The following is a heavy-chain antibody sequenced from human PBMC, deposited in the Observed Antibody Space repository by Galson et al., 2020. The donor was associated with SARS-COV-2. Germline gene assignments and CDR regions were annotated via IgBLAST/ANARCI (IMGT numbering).Heavy chain of an antibody. Sequence: ASETLYLTCAVSGGSISSGGDTWNWIRQPPGKGLEWIGFIYHSGKSYYHPSLKSRATISVDTSRNEFSLNLTSVTGADTAVYYCARGGRLSPQNYFYYAMDVWGQGTTVTVSS. D-gene: IGHD3-16*02. CDR3: ARGGRLSPQNYFYYAMDV. CDR1: GGSISSGGDT. J-gene: IGHJ6*02. V-gene: IGHV4-30-2*01. CDR2: IYHSGKS.